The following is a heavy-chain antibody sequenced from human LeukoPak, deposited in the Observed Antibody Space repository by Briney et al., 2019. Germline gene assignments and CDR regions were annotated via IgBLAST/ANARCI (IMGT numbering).Heavy chain of an antibody. CDR3: ARDRSIFGVVNYAFDI. Sequence: PGGSLRLSCAASGFTFSSYAMHWVRQAPGKGLEWVAVISYDGSNKYYADSVKGRFTISRDNSKNTLYLQMNSLRAEDTAVYYCARDRSIFGVVNYAFDIWGQGTMVTASS. CDR1: GFTFSSYA. V-gene: IGHV3-30-3*01. CDR2: ISYDGSNK. J-gene: IGHJ3*02. D-gene: IGHD3-3*02.